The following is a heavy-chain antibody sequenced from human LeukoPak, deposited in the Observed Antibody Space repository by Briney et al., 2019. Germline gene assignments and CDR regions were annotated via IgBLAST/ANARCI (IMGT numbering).Heavy chain of an antibody. J-gene: IGHJ6*02. Sequence: SQTLSLTCALSGDSVSSNSAAWNWIRQSPSRGLEWLGRTYYRSKWYNDYAVSVKSRITINPDTSKNQFSLQLNSVTPEDTAVYYCARIAVAGKGVDYYYGMDVWGQGTTVTVSS. CDR1: GDSVSSNSAA. D-gene: IGHD6-19*01. CDR2: TYYRSKWYN. V-gene: IGHV6-1*01. CDR3: ARIAVAGKGVDYYYGMDV.